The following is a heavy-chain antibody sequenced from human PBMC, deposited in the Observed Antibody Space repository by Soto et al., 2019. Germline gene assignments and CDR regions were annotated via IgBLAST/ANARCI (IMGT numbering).Heavy chain of an antibody. Sequence: QVQLVESGGGVVQPGRSLRLSCAASGFTFSSYGMQWVRQAPGKGLEWVAVIWYDGSNKYYADVVKGRFTISRDNSKNTLYLQMNSLRAEDTAVYYCARDVGVAGTAGWFDPWGQGTLVTVSS. CDR3: ARDVGVAGTAGWFDP. CDR2: IWYDGSNK. V-gene: IGHV3-33*01. J-gene: IGHJ5*02. CDR1: GFTFSSYG. D-gene: IGHD6-19*01.